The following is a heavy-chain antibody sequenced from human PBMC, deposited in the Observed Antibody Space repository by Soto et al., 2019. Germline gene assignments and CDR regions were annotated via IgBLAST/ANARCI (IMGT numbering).Heavy chain of an antibody. CDR1: GGSIRSYY. V-gene: IGHV4-59*01. Sequence: PSETLSLTCTVSGGSIRSYYWTWIRQPPGKGLEWLGYIFYSGSTFYNPSLKSRVTISIHTSKSQFSLQLTSVTAADTAVYYCARLLDINSWPLDFWGQGTLVTVSS. D-gene: IGHD1-26*01. CDR2: IFYSGST. CDR3: ARLLDINSWPLDF. J-gene: IGHJ4*02.